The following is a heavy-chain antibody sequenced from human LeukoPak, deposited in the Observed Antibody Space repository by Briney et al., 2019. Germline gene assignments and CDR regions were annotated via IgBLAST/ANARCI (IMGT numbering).Heavy chain of an antibody. V-gene: IGHV3-53*01. CDR1: GFTVSSNY. J-gene: IGHJ6*02. CDR3: ARDQILWFGESSGYYYGMDV. CDR2: IYSGGST. Sequence: GGSLRLSCAASGFTVSSNYMSWVRQAPGKGLEWVSVIYSGGSTYYADSVKGRFTISRDNSKNTLYLQMNSLRAEYTAVYYCARDQILWFGESSGYYYGMDVWGQGTTVTVSS. D-gene: IGHD3-10*01.